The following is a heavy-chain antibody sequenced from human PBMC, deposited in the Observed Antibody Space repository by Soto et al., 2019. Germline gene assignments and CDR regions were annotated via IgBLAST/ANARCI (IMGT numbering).Heavy chain of an antibody. D-gene: IGHD6-19*01. CDR1: GDSTTGYY. CDR2: IFYSGST. Sequence: QVQLQESGPGLVKPSETLSLTCTVSGDSTTGYYWSWIRQPPGKGLEWIGYIFYSGSTNYNPSPTSRVAMSVDTSKNQFALKLSSVTAADTAVYYCARHGYTSGWYYFDHWGQGTLVTVSS. J-gene: IGHJ4*02. CDR3: ARHGYTSGWYYFDH. V-gene: IGHV4-59*08.